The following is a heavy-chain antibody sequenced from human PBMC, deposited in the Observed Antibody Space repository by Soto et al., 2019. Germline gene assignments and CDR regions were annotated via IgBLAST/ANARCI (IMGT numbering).Heavy chain of an antibody. CDR1: GGTFSSYA. V-gene: IGHV1-69*13. CDR3: ATLFRIAASPFDAIHI. D-gene: IGHD6-6*01. Sequence: SVKVSCKASGGTFSSYAISWVRQAPGQGLEWMGGIIPIFGTANYAQKFQGRVTITADESTSTAYMELSSLRSEDTAVYYCATLFRIAASPFDAIHIRGQGTIVTVSS. J-gene: IGHJ3*02. CDR2: IIPIFGTA.